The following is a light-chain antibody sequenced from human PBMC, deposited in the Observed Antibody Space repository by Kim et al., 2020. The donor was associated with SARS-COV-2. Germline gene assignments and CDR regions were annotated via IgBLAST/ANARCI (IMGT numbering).Light chain of an antibody. CDR3: QQRSNLVT. CDR2: NAA. J-gene: IGKJ4*01. Sequence: SLSQGERATLYCRASHSASTVLAWYQDKPGQAPRLLIYNAANRATGIPAKFSGSGSGTDFTLTISSLECEDFAVYYCQQRSNLVTFGGGTKVDIK. V-gene: IGKV3-11*01. CDR1: HSASTV.